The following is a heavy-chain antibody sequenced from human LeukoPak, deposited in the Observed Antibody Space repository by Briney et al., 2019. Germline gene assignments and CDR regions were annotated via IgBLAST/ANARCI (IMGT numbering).Heavy chain of an antibody. CDR2: IWHDGSHK. CDR1: GFAFNTYA. D-gene: IGHD3-10*01. J-gene: IGHJ4*02. CDR3: AREIFGSGSYTDF. Sequence: GRSLRLSCAASGFAFNTYAMHWVRQAPGQGLEWVALIWHDGSHKFYSNSVRGQFTISRDNSKNTVSLQMNNLTPEDTAVYYCAREIFGSGSYTDFWGQGTLVTVYS. V-gene: IGHV3-33*01.